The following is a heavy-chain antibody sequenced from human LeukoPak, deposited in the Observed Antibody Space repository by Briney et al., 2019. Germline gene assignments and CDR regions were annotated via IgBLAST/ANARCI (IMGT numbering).Heavy chain of an antibody. D-gene: IGHD1/OR15-1a*01. CDR1: GFTFSSYS. J-gene: IGHJ4*02. CDR3: ARGIARTTPFFDY. CDR2: ISSSSSTI. Sequence: RGSLRLSCAASGFTFSSYSMNWVRQAPGKGLEWGSYISSSSSTIYYADSVKGRFTISRDNAKNSLYLQMNSLRAEDTAVYYCARGIARTTPFFDYWGQGTLVTVSS. V-gene: IGHV3-48*01.